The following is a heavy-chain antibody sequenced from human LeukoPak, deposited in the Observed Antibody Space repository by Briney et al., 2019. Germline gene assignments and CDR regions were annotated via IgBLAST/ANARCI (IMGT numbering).Heavy chain of an antibody. Sequence: GRSPRLSCAASGFTFSTYAMHWVRQAPGKGLEWVAVISYDGSNKYYADSVKGRFTISRDNSKNTLYLQMNSLRAEDTAVYYCARDSAYSSGWYGYFQHWGQGTLVTVSS. CDR2: ISYDGSNK. J-gene: IGHJ1*01. CDR1: GFTFSTYA. D-gene: IGHD6-19*01. V-gene: IGHV3-30-3*01. CDR3: ARDSAYSSGWYGYFQH.